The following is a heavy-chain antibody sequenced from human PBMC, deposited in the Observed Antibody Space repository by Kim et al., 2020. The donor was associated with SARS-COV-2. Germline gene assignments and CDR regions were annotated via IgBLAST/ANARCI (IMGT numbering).Heavy chain of an antibody. CDR3: ARTTGYGDYRNPFVKYFQH. CDR1: GGSVSSGSYY. Sequence: SETLSLTCTVSGGSVSSGSYYWSWIRQPPGKGLEWIGYIYYSGSTNYNPSLKSRVTISVDTSKNQFSLKLSSVTAADTAVYYCARTTGYGDYRNPFVKYFQHWGQGTLVTVSS. V-gene: IGHV4-61*01. CDR2: IYYSGST. J-gene: IGHJ1*01. D-gene: IGHD4-17*01.